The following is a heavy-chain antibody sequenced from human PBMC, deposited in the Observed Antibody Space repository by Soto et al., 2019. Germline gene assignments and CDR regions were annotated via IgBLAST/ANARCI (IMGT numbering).Heavy chain of an antibody. Sequence: EVQLVESGGGLVQPGGSLRLSCAASGFTFSSYDMHWVRQATGKGLEWVSAIGTAGDTYYPGSVKGRFTISRENAKNSLYLQMNSLRAEDTAVYYCARASQWPAASFDYWGQGTLVTVSS. V-gene: IGHV3-13*01. CDR3: ARASQWPAASFDY. D-gene: IGHD6-19*01. CDR2: IGTAGDT. CDR1: GFTFSSYD. J-gene: IGHJ4*02.